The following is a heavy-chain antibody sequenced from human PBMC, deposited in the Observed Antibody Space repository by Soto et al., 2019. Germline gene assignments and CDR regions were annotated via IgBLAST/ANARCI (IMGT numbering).Heavy chain of an antibody. Sequence: GASVKVSCKASGYTFTSYGISWVRQAPGQGLEWMGWISAYNGNTNYAQKLQGRVTMTTDTSTSTAYMELTSLRSEDTAVYYCARDKDRQQLGGNYYYGIDVWGQGTTVTVSS. CDR1: GYTFTSYG. CDR2: ISAYNGNT. CDR3: ARDKDRQQLGGNYYYGIDV. V-gene: IGHV1-18*01. J-gene: IGHJ6*02. D-gene: IGHD3-3*02.